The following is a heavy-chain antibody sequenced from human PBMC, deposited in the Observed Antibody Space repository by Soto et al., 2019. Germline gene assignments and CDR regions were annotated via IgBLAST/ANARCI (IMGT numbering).Heavy chain of an antibody. Sequence: QVQLQESGPGLVKPSETLSLTCTVSGGSISSYYWSWIRQPPGKGLEWIGYISYSGSTNYNPSLKGRVTLSVDTSTNQFSLKLSSVTASDTAVYYCAREAGSNYYYFYALDVWGQGTTVTVSS. D-gene: IGHD4-4*01. CDR3: AREAGSNYYYFYALDV. J-gene: IGHJ6*02. CDR1: GGSISSYY. V-gene: IGHV4-59*01. CDR2: ISYSGST.